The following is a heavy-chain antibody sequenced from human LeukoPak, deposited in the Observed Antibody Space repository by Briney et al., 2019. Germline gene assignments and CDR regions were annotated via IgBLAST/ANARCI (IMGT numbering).Heavy chain of an antibody. D-gene: IGHD6-25*01. J-gene: IGHJ4*02. CDR3: ARESAAHFDY. CDR1: GFTFSSYS. CDR2: ISSTSSYI. V-gene: IGHV3-21*01. Sequence: GGSLRLSCAASGFTFSSYSMNWVRQAPGKGLEWVSSISSTSSYIYYADSLKGRFTISRDNAKNSLYLQMNSLRAEDTAVYYCARESAAHFDYWGQGTLVTVSS.